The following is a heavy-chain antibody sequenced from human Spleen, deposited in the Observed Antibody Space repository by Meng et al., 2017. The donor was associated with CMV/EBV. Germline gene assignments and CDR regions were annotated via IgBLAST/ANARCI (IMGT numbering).Heavy chain of an antibody. J-gene: IGHJ6*02. CDR2: IHPKSGGT. CDR3: ARLSQHYYYGKDV. Sequence: ASVKVSCKASGYSFTGHYIHWVRQAPGQGLEWMGWIHPKSGGTNYAQRFQGRVTMTRDTSIATAYLDLSSLRSDDTAVYFCARLSQHYYYGKDVWGQGTTVTVSS. CDR1: GYSFTGHY. V-gene: IGHV1-2*02.